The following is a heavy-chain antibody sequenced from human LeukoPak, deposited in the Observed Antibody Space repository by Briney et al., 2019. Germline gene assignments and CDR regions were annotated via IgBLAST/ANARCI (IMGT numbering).Heavy chain of an antibody. Sequence: GASVKVSCKASGYIFTGYYLHWVRQAPGQGLEWMGWINPDSGDTNFAQKFQGRVTMTRDTSISTAYMELSRLRSDDTAVYYCARERILIRWFDPWGQGTLVTVSS. J-gene: IGHJ5*02. V-gene: IGHV1-2*02. D-gene: IGHD2/OR15-2a*01. CDR3: ARERILIRWFDP. CDR1: GYIFTGYY. CDR2: INPDSGDT.